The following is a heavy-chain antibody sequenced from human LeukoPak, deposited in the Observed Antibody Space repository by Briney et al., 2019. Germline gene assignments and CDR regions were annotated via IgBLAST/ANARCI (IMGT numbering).Heavy chain of an antibody. CDR1: GYTFTGYY. D-gene: IGHD6-19*01. V-gene: IGHV1-2*02. Sequence: GASVKVSCKASGYTFTGYYMHWVRQAPGQGLEWMGWINPNSGGTNYAQKFQGRVTMTRDTSISTAYMELSRLRSEDTAVYYCARARRPDIAVAGSFDYWGQGTLVTVSS. CDR2: INPNSGGT. CDR3: ARARRPDIAVAGSFDY. J-gene: IGHJ4*02.